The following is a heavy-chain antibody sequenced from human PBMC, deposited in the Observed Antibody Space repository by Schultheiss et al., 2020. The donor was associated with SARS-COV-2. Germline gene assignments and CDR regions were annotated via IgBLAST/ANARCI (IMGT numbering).Heavy chain of an antibody. J-gene: IGHJ6*02. D-gene: IGHD2-8*01. V-gene: IGHV4-34*01. Sequence: SETLSLTCAVYGGSFSGYFWSWIRQPPGKGLEWIGEINRGGSTNYNPSLKSRVTISVDTSKNQFSLKLRSVTAADTAVYYCARGLRGSGDHCSKGVCHPYYYYALDVWGQGTTVTVSS. CDR3: ARGLRGSGDHCSKGVCHPYYYYALDV. CDR2: INRGGST. CDR1: GGSFSGYF.